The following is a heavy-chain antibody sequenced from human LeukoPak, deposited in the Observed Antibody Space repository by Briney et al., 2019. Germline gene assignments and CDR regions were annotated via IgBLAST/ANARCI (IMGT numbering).Heavy chain of an antibody. J-gene: IGHJ4*02. V-gene: IGHV3-33*01. CDR3: ASAFWSGYQYYFDY. CDR2: IWYDGSNK. CDR1: GFTFSSYG. Sequence: GRSLRLSCAASGFTFSSYGMHWVRQAPGKGLEWVAVIWYDGSNKYYADSVKGRFTISRDNSKNTLYLQMNSLRAEDTAVYYCASAFWSGYQYYFDYWGQGTLVTVSS. D-gene: IGHD3-3*01.